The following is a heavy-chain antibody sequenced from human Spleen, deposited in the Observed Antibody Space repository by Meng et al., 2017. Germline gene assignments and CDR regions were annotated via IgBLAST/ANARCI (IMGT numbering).Heavy chain of an antibody. CDR2: IRPYNGNT. Sequence: ASVKVSCKASGYSFTSYAISWVRQAPGQGLEWMGWIRPYNGNTNSAQSLQGRVTMTTDTSTSTAYMELRSLRSDDTAVYYCARDPGGQQPYYFDYWGQGTLVTVSS. V-gene: IGHV1-18*01. D-gene: IGHD6-13*01. CDR3: ARDPGGQQPYYFDY. J-gene: IGHJ4*02. CDR1: GYSFTSYA.